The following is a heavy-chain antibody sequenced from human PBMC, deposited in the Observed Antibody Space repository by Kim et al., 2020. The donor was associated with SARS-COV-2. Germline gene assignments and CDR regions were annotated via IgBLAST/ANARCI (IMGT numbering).Heavy chain of an antibody. J-gene: IGHJ4*02. Sequence: SETLSLTCTVSGGSITSGGYYWGWIRQPPGMGLEWIGSIYYSGSTYDNPSLKSPVTISVDTSTNQFSLKLTSVTAADAAVYYCASHYDSSGYLYYFDFWGQGTLVTVSS. CDR2: IYYSGST. D-gene: IGHD3-22*01. CDR1: GGSITSGGYY. CDR3: ASHYDSSGYLYYFDF. V-gene: IGHV4-39*01.